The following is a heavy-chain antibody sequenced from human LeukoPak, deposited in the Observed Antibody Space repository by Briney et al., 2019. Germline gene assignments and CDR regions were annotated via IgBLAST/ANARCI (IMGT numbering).Heavy chain of an antibody. J-gene: IGHJ4*02. CDR2: IKTDGREQ. D-gene: IGHD2-21*02. V-gene: IGHV3-7*01. CDR1: GFTFSNYW. CDR3: ARDVSAEYDCASRMHLDS. Sequence: GGSLRLSCAASGFTFSNYWMTWVRQAPGKGLEWVANIKTDGREQNSANSVKGRFTISRDNAKNSLFLQMNSLRADDTAVYYCARDVSAEYDCASRMHLDSWGQGALVSVSS.